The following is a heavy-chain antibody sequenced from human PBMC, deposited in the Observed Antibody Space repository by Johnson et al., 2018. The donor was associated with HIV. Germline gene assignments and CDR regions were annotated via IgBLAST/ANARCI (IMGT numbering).Heavy chain of an antibody. CDR2: INWNGGSS. Sequence: VQLVESGGGVVRPGGSLRLSCAASGFTFDDCGMSWVRQGPGMGLEWVSGINWNGGSSGYADSVKGRFNISWDNSKNTLFLQMRSLRAEDTAVYYCARAHFPYCGGDCYSFAFDIWGQGTVVTVSS. J-gene: IGHJ3*02. CDR3: ARAHFPYCGGDCYSFAFDI. CDR1: GFTFDDCG. D-gene: IGHD2-21*02. V-gene: IGHV3-20*04.